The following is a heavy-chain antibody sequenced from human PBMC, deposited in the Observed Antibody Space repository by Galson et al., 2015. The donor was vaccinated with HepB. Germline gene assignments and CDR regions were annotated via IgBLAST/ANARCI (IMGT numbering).Heavy chain of an antibody. Sequence: SVKVSCKASGYSFTHYYVHWVSQAPGHGLEWMGWVNPDGGGTDFAHKFQGRVALTADTSITTAYMELSDMKSDDAAVYFCARSSLSRWNGYDALDIWGQGTLVTVSS. D-gene: IGHD1-1*01. CDR1: GYSFTHYY. CDR2: VNPDGGGT. CDR3: ARSSLSRWNGYDALDI. V-gene: IGHV1-2*02. J-gene: IGHJ3*02.